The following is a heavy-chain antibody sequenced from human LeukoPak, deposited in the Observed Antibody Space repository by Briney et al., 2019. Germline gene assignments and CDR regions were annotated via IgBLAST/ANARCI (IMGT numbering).Heavy chain of an antibody. Sequence: GGSLRLSCAASGFTFSSYSMNWVRQAPGKGLEWVSSISSSSSYIYYADSVKGRFTISRDNAKNSLYLQMNSLRAEDTAVYYCARNAAANYGMDVWGQGTTATVSS. J-gene: IGHJ6*02. CDR3: ARNAAANYGMDV. D-gene: IGHD2-15*01. CDR2: ISSSSSYI. V-gene: IGHV3-21*01. CDR1: GFTFSSYS.